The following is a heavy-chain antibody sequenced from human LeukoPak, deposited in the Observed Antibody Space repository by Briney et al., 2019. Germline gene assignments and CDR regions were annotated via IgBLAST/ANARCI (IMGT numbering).Heavy chain of an antibody. CDR2: INAGNGNT. CDR3: ARSAGYYGSGTSDY. D-gene: IGHD3-10*01. CDR1: GYTFTSYA. J-gene: IGHJ4*02. Sequence: NPGGSLRLSCAASGYTFTSYAMHWVRQAPGQRLEWMGWINAGNGNTKYSQKFQGRVTITRDTSASTAYMELSSLRSEDTAVYYCARSAGYYGSGTSDYWGQGTLVTVSS. V-gene: IGHV1-3*01.